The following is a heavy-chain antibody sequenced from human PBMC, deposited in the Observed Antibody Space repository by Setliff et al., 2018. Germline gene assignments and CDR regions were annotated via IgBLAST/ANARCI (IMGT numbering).Heavy chain of an antibody. CDR2: ISGSSSDI. J-gene: IGHJ6*03. V-gene: IGHV3-21*01. CDR1: GFVFGTYG. D-gene: IGHD3-3*01. Sequence: PGESLKISCAASGFVFGTYGMHWVRQAPGKGLEWVASISGSSSDIYYADSVKGRFSISRDNAKNSLYLQMNSLRAEDTALFYCARAVTIFGVVTPIYFYYMDVWGKGTTVTVSS. CDR3: ARAVTIFGVVTPIYFYYMDV.